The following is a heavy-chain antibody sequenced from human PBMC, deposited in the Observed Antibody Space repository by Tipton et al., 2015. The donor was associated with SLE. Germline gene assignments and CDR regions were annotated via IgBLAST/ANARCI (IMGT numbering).Heavy chain of an antibody. Sequence: TLSLTCSVSGGPVTSVNNYWSLIRQHPGKGLEWIGYIYYSGHTIYNPSLKSRVTLSVDTSKNQVSLTLNSVTATDTAVYYCAREPRSGFHDYWGQGTLVTVSS. V-gene: IGHV4-61*01. J-gene: IGHJ4*02. D-gene: IGHD3-3*01. CDR3: AREPRSGFHDY. CDR2: IYYSGHT. CDR1: GGPVTSVNNY.